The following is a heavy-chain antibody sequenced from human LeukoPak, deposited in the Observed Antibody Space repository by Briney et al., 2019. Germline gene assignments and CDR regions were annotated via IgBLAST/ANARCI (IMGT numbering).Heavy chain of an antibody. J-gene: IGHJ5*02. CDR2: ISGYNGET. V-gene: IGHV1-18*01. D-gene: IGHD6-6*01. Sequence: GASVKVSCKAAGYTFSNFGISWVRQAPVQGLEWMGWISGYNGETNYAQKFQGRVTMTTDTSANTAYMEVRSLRSDDTAVYYCARDYEIAVRYDCFDPWGQGTLVIVSS. CDR3: ARDYEIAVRYDCFDP. CDR1: GYTFSNFG.